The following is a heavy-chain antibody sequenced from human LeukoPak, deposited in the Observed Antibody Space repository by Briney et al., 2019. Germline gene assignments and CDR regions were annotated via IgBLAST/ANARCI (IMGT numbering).Heavy chain of an antibody. CDR3: ARDHEWLRRFDALDI. J-gene: IGHJ3*02. CDR2: IYASGST. V-gene: IGHV4-4*07. CDR1: GGSISNYY. Sequence: SETLSLTCTVSGGSISNYYWSWIRQPAGEGLEWIGRIYASGSTNYNPSLKSRVTMSVDTSKNQFSLKLSSVTAADTAMYYCARDHEWLRRFDALDIWGQGTMVTVSS. D-gene: IGHD5-12*01.